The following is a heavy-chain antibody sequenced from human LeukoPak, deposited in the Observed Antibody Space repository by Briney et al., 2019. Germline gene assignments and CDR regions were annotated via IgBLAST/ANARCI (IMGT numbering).Heavy chain of an antibody. CDR3: AREYSSGGFDY. J-gene: IGHJ4*02. CDR1: GGPISSYY. Sequence: SETLSLTCTVSGGPISSYYWSWIRQPAGKGLEWIGRIYTSGSTNYNPSLKSRVSMSVDTSKNQFSLKLSSVTAAGTAVYYCAREYSSGGFDYWGQGTLVTVSS. CDR2: IYTSGST. D-gene: IGHD6-19*01. V-gene: IGHV4-4*07.